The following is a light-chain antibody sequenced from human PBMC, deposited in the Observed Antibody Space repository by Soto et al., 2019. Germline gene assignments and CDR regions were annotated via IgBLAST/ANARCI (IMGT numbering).Light chain of an antibody. J-gene: IGKJ1*01. CDR3: QQDYNLPRT. CDR2: GAS. CDR1: QSVSSSY. Sequence: VITQSPATLSLSPGERATLSCRASQSVSSSYLSWYQQKPGQAPRLLIYGASTRATGIPARFSGSGSGTDFTLTISSLQPEDFAVYYCQQDYNLPRTFGQGTKVDIK. V-gene: IGKV3D-7*01.